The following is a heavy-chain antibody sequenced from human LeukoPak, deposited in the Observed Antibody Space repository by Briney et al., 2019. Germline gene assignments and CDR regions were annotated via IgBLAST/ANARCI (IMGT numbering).Heavy chain of an antibody. CDR1: GYTSTGYY. J-gene: IGHJ3*02. CDR3: ARVWLGVTMTYGFDI. V-gene: IGHV1-2*02. CDR2: INPNSGGT. D-gene: IGHD3-22*01. Sequence: ASVKVSTEASGYTSTGYYMHWVRPAPGQGLEWMGWINPNSGGTNYAQKFQGRVTMTRDTSISTAYMELSGLRSHDTAVYYCARVWLGVTMTYGFDIWGQGAMVTVSS.